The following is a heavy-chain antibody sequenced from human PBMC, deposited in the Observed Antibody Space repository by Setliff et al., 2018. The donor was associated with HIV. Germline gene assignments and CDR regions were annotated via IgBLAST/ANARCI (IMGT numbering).Heavy chain of an antibody. D-gene: IGHD3-22*01. Sequence: SETLSLTCTVSGGSIKSSSDYWGWIRQPPGKGLEWIGTIYYSGSTYHNPSLKSRVTISVDTSKNQFSLKLSSVTAADTTVYYCARHSGLGGYYSPFDYWGPGTLVTVS. CDR3: ARHSGLGGYYSPFDY. CDR1: GGSIKSSSDY. V-gene: IGHV4-39*01. CDR2: IYYSGST. J-gene: IGHJ4*02.